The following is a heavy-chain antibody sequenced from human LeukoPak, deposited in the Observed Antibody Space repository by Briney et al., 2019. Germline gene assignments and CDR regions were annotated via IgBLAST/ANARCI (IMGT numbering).Heavy chain of an antibody. Sequence: GGTLRLTCAASGFTFSSYGMSWVRQAPGKGLEWVSVISGSGGSTVYADSVKGRFTISRDNSKNTLYLQMNNLRAEDTAVYYCAKKEDSIKWYQIFDYWGQGTLVTVSS. CDR3: AKKEDSIKWYQIFDY. D-gene: IGHD2-2*01. V-gene: IGHV3-23*01. CDR1: GFTFSSYG. CDR2: ISGSGGST. J-gene: IGHJ4*02.